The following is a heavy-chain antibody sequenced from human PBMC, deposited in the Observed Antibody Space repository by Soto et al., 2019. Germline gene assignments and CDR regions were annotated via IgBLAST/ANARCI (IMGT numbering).Heavy chain of an antibody. V-gene: IGHV3-74*01. CDR2: INTDGTNS. D-gene: IGHD6-13*01. CDR1: GLTFNRYW. Sequence: GGSLRLSCAASGLTFNRYWMHWVRHAPGKGLVWVSHINTDGTNSNYADSVKGRFTISRDNAKSTLFLQMNSLRADDTAVYYCAKAGQQLVPNWFDPWGQGTLVTVSS. CDR3: AKAGQQLVPNWFDP. J-gene: IGHJ5*02.